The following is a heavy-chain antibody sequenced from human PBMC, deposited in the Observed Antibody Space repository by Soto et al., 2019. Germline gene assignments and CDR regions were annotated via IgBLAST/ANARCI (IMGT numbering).Heavy chain of an antibody. J-gene: IGHJ5*02. CDR2: INQSGSP. CDR3: ACLGMVAAHREFDP. Sequence: QVQLQESGPGLVKPSWTLSHTCAVSSGTISSSNWWTWVRQPAGKGLEWIGEINQSGSPNYNPSLRSRVTISVDKSKSQFFLKLRSVTAADTAIYYCACLGMVAAHREFDPWGQGTLVTVSS. V-gene: IGHV4-4*02. CDR1: SGTISSSNW. D-gene: IGHD2-15*01.